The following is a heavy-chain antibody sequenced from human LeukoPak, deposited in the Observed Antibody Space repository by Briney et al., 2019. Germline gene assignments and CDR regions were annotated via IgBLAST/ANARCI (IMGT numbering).Heavy chain of an antibody. Sequence: ASVKVSCKTSGQTFSSYGFSWVRQAPGQGLEWMGWNSGYNGNTKFEEKFQDRVTMTRDTSTSTVYMELSSLRSEDTAVYYCARDLEFAYCSSTSCPSYMDVWGKGTTVTVSS. J-gene: IGHJ6*03. CDR2: NSGYNGNT. V-gene: IGHV1-18*01. CDR1: GQTFSSYG. D-gene: IGHD2-2*01. CDR3: ARDLEFAYCSSTSCPSYMDV.